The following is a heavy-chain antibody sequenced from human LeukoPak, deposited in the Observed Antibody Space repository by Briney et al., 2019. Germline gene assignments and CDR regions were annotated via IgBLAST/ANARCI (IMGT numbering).Heavy chain of an antibody. V-gene: IGHV4-59*01. CDR3: ARARSGSAPFQH. CDR1: GGSISSYY. CDR2: IYYSGST. J-gene: IGHJ1*01. Sequence: PSETLSLTCTVSGGSISSYYWSWIRQPPGKGLEWIGYIYYSGSTNYNPSLKSRVTISVDTSKNQFSLKLSSVTAADTAVYYCARARSGSAPFQHWGQGTLVTVSS. D-gene: IGHD3-22*01.